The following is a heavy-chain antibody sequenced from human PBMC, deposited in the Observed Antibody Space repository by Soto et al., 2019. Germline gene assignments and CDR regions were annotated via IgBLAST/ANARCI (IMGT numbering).Heavy chain of an antibody. J-gene: IGHJ2*01. CDR2: ITNSGITI. CDR3: ARGRVVVPAAAVPLGYIDL. D-gene: IGHD2-2*01. CDR1: VFTVSDYD. Sequence: GGSLRLCCAASVFTVSDYDMSWIRQAPGKGLEWVSEITNSGITIYYADSMKGRFTISRDNAKNSLYLQMNSLRAEDTAVYYCARGRVVVPAAAVPLGYIDLWGRGTTVTVSS. V-gene: IGHV3-11*01.